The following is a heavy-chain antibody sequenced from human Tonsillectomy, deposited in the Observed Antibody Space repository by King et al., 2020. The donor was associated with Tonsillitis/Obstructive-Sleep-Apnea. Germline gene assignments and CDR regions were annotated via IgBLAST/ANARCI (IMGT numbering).Heavy chain of an antibody. CDR3: ARDGARDYYYYMDV. D-gene: IGHD1-26*01. CDR1: GYTFTSYA. V-gene: IGHV7-4-1*02. CDR2: INTNTGNP. J-gene: IGHJ6*03. Sequence: VQLVESGSELKKPGASVKISCKASGYTFTSYAMNWVRQAPGQGLEWMGWINTNTGNPTYAQGFTGRFVFSLDTSVSTAYLQISSLKSEDTALYYCARDGARDYYYYMDVWGKGTTVTFSS.